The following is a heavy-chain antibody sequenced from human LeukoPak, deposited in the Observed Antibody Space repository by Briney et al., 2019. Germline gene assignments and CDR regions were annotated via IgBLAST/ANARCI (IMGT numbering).Heavy chain of an antibody. D-gene: IGHD2-2*01. CDR2: INPNSGGT. Sequence: ASVKVSCKASGYTFTGYYMHWVRQAPGQGLEWMGWINPNSGGTNYAQKFQGRVTMTRDTSISTAYMELSRLRSDDTAVYYCARDLNAFNAFDIWGQGTTVTVSS. J-gene: IGHJ3*02. V-gene: IGHV1-2*02. CDR1: GYTFTGYY. CDR3: ARDLNAFNAFDI.